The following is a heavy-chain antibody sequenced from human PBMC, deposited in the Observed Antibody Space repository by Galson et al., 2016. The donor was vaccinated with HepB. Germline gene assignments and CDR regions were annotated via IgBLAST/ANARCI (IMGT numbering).Heavy chain of an antibody. J-gene: IGHJ6*02. D-gene: IGHD3-22*01. CDR3: ARRGYYDSSGDYGYYYYGMDV. CDR2: IYPGDSDT. CDR1: GYSFTSYW. V-gene: IGHV5-51*01. Sequence: QSGAEVKKPGESLKISCKGSGYSFTSYWIGWVRQMPGKGLEWMGIIYPGDSDTRYSPSFQGQVTISADKSISTAYLQWSSLKASDTAMYYCARRGYYDSSGDYGYYYYGMDVWGQGTTVTVSS.